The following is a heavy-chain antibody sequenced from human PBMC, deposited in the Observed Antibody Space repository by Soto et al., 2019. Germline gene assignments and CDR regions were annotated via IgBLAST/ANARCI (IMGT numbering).Heavy chain of an antibody. D-gene: IGHD3-9*01. J-gene: IGHJ6*04. CDR1: GGSISSGGYY. CDR2: IYYSGST. V-gene: IGHV4-31*03. Sequence: SETLSLTCTVSGGSISSGGYYWSWIRQHPGKGLEWIGYIYYSGSTYYNPSLKSRVTISVDTSKNQFSLKLSSVTAADTAVYYCARDILTGSGMEVWGKGTTGTGS. CDR3: ARDILTGSGMEV.